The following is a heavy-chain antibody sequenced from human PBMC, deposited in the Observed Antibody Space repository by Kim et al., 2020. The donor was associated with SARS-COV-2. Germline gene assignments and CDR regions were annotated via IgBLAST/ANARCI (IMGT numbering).Heavy chain of an antibody. J-gene: IGHJ5*02. Sequence: SETLSLTCTVSGGSISSSSYYWGWIRQPPGKGLEWIGSIYYSGSTYYNPSLKSRVTISVDTSKNQFSLKLSSVTAADTAVYYCARTPDHYDILTGYYFGWFGPWGRGTLVSVSA. CDR3: ARTPDHYDILTGYYFGWFGP. CDR1: GGSISSSSYY. D-gene: IGHD3-9*01. V-gene: IGHV4-39*01. CDR2: IYYSGST.